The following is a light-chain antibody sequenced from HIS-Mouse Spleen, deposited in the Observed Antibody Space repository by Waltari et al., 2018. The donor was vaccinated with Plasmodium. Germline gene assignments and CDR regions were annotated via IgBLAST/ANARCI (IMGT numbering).Light chain of an antibody. Sequence: QAVLTQPSSLSASPGASASLTCTLRSGINVGTYRIYWYQQKPGSTPKYLLRYKSDSDKQPGAGVPSRFCGSKDASANAGIVRIAGLQAEDEADYYCMIWHSSAWVFGGGTKLTVL. CDR1: SGINVGTYR. J-gene: IGLJ3*02. V-gene: IGLV5-45*03. CDR2: YKSDSDK. CDR3: MIWHSSAWV.